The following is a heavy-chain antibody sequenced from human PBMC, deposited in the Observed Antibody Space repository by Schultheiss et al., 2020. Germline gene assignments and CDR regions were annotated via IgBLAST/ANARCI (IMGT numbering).Heavy chain of an antibody. CDR1: GFTFSSYG. J-gene: IGHJ6*03. Sequence: GGSLRLSCAASGFTFSSYGMHWVRQAPGKGLGWVAIIWYDGSNKYYADSVKGRYTISRDNSKNTLYLQMNSLRAEDTAVYYCARFLYYYYYMEVLGKGTPVTVS. CDR3: ARFLYYYYYMEV. CDR2: IWYDGSNK. V-gene: IGHV3-33*01.